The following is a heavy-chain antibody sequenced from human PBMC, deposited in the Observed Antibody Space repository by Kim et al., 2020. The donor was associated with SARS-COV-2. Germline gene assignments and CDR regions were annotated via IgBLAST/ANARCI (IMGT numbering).Heavy chain of an antibody. V-gene: IGHV3-30*18. D-gene: IGHD6-13*01. J-gene: IGHJ4*02. CDR3: ANIAAAGLN. CDR1: GFTFSSYG. Sequence: GGSLRLSCAASGFTFSSYGMHWVRQAPGKGLEWVAVISYDGSNKYYADSVKGRFTISRDNSKNTLYLQMNSLRAEDTAVYYCANIAAAGLNWGQGTLVTVSS. CDR2: ISYDGSNK.